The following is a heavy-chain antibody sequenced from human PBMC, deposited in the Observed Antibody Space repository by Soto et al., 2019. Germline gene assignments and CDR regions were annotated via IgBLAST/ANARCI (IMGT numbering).Heavy chain of an antibody. V-gene: IGHV3-11*01. Sequence: GGSLRLSCAASGFTFSDYYMSWIRQAPGKGLEWVSYISSSGSTIYYADSVKGRFTISRDNAKNSLYLQMNSLRAEDTAVYYCARDYNWNDVPGVIGGYRGQGTLVTVSS. CDR3: ARDYNWNDVPGVIGGY. CDR2: ISSSGSTI. D-gene: IGHD1-1*01. CDR1: GFTFSDYY. J-gene: IGHJ4*02.